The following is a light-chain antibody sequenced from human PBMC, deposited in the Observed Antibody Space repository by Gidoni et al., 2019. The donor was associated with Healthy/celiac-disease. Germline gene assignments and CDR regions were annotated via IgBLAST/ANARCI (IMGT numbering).Light chain of an antibody. J-gene: IGLJ1*01. CDR1: SSYVGGYHY. V-gene: IGLV2-14*03. CDR3: SSYTSSSTYV. Sequence: QSALTQPASVSGSPGQSFTISCTGTSSYVGGYHYVSWYQQQPGKAPKLRIYDGSTTPSGVSTRFSGAKSGNTASLTISGLQAEDEADYYCSSYTSSSTYVFGTGTKVTVL. CDR2: DGS.